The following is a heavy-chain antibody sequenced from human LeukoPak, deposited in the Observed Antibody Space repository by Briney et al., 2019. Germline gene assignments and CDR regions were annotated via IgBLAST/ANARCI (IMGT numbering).Heavy chain of an antibody. Sequence: SETLSLTCTVSGGSISSGSYYWSWIRQPPGKGLEWIGRIYTSGSTNYNPSLKSRVTISVDTSKNQFSLKLSSVTAADTAVYYCASCEVAGTGVDYWGQGTLVTVSS. D-gene: IGHD6-19*01. CDR1: GGSISSGSYY. V-gene: IGHV4-61*02. CDR3: ASCEVAGTGVDY. J-gene: IGHJ4*02. CDR2: IYTSGST.